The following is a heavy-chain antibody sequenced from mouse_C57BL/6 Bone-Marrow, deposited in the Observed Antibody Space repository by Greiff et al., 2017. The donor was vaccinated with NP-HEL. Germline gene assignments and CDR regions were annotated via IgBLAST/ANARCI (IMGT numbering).Heavy chain of an antibody. CDR3: ARQAGYYFDY. CDR1: GFTFSDYY. V-gene: IGHV5-12*01. CDR2: ISNGGGST. D-gene: IGHD3-3*01. J-gene: IGHJ2*01. Sequence: EVQVVESGGGLVQPGGSLKLSCAASGFTFSDYYMYWVRQTPEKRLEWVAYISNGGGSTYYPDTVKGRFTISRDNAKNTLYLQMSRLKSEDTAMYYCARQAGYYFDYWGQGTTLTVSS.